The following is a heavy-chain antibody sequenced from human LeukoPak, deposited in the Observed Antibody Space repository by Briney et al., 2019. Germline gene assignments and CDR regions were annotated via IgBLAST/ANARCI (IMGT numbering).Heavy chain of an antibody. D-gene: IGHD1-26*01. CDR2: IYHSGST. V-gene: IGHV4-59*01. CDR3: AREDPLGQFDY. J-gene: IGHJ4*02. CDR1: GGSIRSYY. Sequence: SETLSLTCTVSGGSIRSYYWNWIRQPPGKGLELIGNIYHSGSTNYNSSLKRRATISVDTSKNQFPLKLSSVTAADTAVYYCAREDPLGQFDYWGQGTLVTVSS.